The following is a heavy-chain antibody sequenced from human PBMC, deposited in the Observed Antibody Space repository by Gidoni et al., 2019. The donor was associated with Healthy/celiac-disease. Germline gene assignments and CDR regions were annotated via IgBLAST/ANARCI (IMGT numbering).Heavy chain of an antibody. J-gene: IGHJ2*01. CDR2: INHSEST. CDR1: GGSFSGYY. D-gene: IGHD2-2*01. V-gene: IGHV4-34*01. Sequence: QVQLQQWGAGLLKPSETLSLTCAVYGGSFSGYYWSWIRQPPGKGLEWIGEINHSESTNYNPSLKSRVTISVDTSKNQFSLKLSSVTAADTAVYYCARGSPTRTRKKLRNPPPETENWYFDLWGRGTLVTVSS. CDR3: ARGSPTRTRKKLRNPPPETENWYFDL.